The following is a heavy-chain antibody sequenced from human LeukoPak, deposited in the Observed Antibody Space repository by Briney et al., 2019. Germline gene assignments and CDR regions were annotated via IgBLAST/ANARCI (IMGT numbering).Heavy chain of an antibody. J-gene: IGHJ4*02. V-gene: IGHV4-59*08. CDR1: GGSLSSYY. D-gene: IGHD1-1*01. Sequence: KASETPSLTCTVSGGSLSSYYWSWIRQPPGKGLEWIGYIYYSGSTNYNPSLKSRVTISVDTSKNQFSLKLSSVTAADTAVYYCARLSPPGYKDYFDYWGQGTLVTVSS. CDR3: ARLSPPGYKDYFDY. CDR2: IYYSGST.